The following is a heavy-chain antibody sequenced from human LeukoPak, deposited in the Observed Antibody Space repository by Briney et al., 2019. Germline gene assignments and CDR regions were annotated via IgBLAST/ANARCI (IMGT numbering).Heavy chain of an antibody. V-gene: IGHV3-53*01. CDR1: GLIVSSNY. Sequence: GGSLRLSCAASGLIVSSNYMTWVRQAPGKGLEWVSSISSRGDDTVYADSVKGRFTISRDNSKNTLYLQLNSLRLNDTAIFYCAKHRRSSLVTTYFDSWGQGILVAVSS. D-gene: IGHD2-21*02. J-gene: IGHJ4*02. CDR3: AKHRRSSLVTTYFDS. CDR2: ISSRGDDT.